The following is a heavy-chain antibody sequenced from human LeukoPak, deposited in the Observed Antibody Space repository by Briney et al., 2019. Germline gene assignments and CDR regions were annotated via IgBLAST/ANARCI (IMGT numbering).Heavy chain of an antibody. V-gene: IGHV4-59*08. Sequence: NPSETLSLTCTVSGGPLSSYFWIWIRQPPGKGLEWIAYIHANGDTNYNPSLKSRMTQSVDTSKNQFSLRLSSVTAADTAVYYCARHPANWNCGAFDVWGQGTMVTVS. CDR2: IHANGDT. J-gene: IGHJ3*01. CDR1: GGPLSSYF. D-gene: IGHD1-1*01. CDR3: ARHPANWNCGAFDV.